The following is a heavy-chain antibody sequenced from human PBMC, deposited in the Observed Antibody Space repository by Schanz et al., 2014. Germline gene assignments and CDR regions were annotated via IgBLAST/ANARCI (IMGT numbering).Heavy chain of an antibody. CDR2: ITYSGGT. Sequence: QVQLQESGPGLVRPSETLSLTCTVSGGSISSYYWCWIRQSPGKGPEWIGYITYSGGTNHNASLKSRVTISLDMSKKSFSLNLSSVTTADAAVYYCARDPWVGEKDAFDFWGQGTMVIVSS. D-gene: IGHD3-10*01. CDR3: ARDPWVGEKDAFDF. J-gene: IGHJ3*01. CDR1: GGSISSYY. V-gene: IGHV4-59*01.